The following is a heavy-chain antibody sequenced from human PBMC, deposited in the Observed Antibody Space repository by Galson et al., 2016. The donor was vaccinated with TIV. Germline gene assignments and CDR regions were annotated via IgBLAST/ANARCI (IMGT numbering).Heavy chain of an antibody. J-gene: IGHJ2*01. Sequence: QSGAELKKPGESLKISCKGSGYSFTDYRVGWLLQMPGHGLEWMGMIYPCDPDTRYSPSFQGQGTMSVDKSISIAYLQWSSLKASDTAMYYCARLAPVTPTTGWYSGVWGRGTLFTVSS. D-gene: IGHD4-17*01. CDR2: IYPCDPDT. CDR3: ARLAPVTPTTGWYSGV. CDR1: GYSFTDYR. V-gene: IGHV5-51*01.